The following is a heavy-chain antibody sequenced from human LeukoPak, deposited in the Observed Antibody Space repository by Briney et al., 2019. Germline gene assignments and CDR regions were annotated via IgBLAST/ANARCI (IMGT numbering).Heavy chain of an antibody. Sequence: GGSLRLSCAASGFTFSNYNMNWVRQTPGKGLEWVSYISSSSGTIYYADSVKGRFTISRDNAKNSLYLQMDSLRAEDTAVYYCARDQSSSWTRWFDPWGQGTLVTVSS. CDR1: GFTFSNYN. J-gene: IGHJ5*02. CDR2: ISSSSGTI. D-gene: IGHD6-13*01. V-gene: IGHV3-48*04. CDR3: ARDQSSSWTRWFDP.